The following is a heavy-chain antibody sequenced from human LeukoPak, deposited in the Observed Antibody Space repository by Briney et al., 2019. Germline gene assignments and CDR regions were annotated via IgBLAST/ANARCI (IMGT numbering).Heavy chain of an antibody. D-gene: IGHD5-24*01. CDR2: INSDGSIT. V-gene: IGHV3-74*01. Sequence: GGSLRLSCAASGLIVSSSYMSWVRQAPGKGLVWVSRINSDGSITSYADSVKGRFTISRDNAKNTLYLQMNSLRAEDTAVYYCARGTWATLYYYYMDVWGKGTTVTVSS. CDR3: ARGTWATLYYYYMDV. J-gene: IGHJ6*03. CDR1: GLIVSSSY.